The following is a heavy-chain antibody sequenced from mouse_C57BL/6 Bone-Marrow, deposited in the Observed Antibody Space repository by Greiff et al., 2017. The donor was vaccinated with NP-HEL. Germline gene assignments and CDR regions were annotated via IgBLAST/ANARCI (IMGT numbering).Heavy chain of an antibody. Sequence: QVQLKQSGPELVKPGASVKISCKASGYAFSSSWMNWVKQRPGKGLEWIGRIYPGDGDTNYNGKFKGKATLTADKSSSTAYMQLSSLTSEDSAVYFCARSYYGNYELMDYWGQGTSVTVSS. CDR3: ARSYYGNYELMDY. V-gene: IGHV1-82*01. CDR2: IYPGDGDT. J-gene: IGHJ4*01. CDR1: GYAFSSSW. D-gene: IGHD2-1*01.